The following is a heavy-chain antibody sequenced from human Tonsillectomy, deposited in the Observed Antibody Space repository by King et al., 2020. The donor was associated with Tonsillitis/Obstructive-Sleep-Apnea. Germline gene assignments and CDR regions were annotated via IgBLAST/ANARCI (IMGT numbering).Heavy chain of an antibody. Sequence: VQLVESGGGLVKPGRFLRLSCTASGFTFGDYAMSWFRQAPGKGLEWVGFIRRKAYGGTTEYAASVKGRFTISKDDSKSIAYLQMNSLKTEDTAVYYCTRLNYDFWSGYLFPNYYYYYMDVWGKGTTVTVSS. CDR1: GFTFGDYA. CDR3: TRLNYDFWSGYLFPNYYYYYMDV. V-gene: IGHV3-49*05. J-gene: IGHJ6*03. D-gene: IGHD3-3*01. CDR2: IRRKAYGGTT.